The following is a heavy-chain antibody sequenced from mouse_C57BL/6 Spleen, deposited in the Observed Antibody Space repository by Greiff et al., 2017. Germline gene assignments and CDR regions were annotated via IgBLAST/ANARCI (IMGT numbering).Heavy chain of an antibody. Sequence: VMLVESGPGLVQPSQSLSITCTVSGFSLTSYGVHWVRQSPGKGLEWLGVIWSGGSTDYNAAFISRLSISKDNSKSQVFFKMNSLQADDTAIYYCAGGYYGNYGAMDYWGQGTSVTVSS. CDR2: IWSGGST. CDR3: AGGYYGNYGAMDY. V-gene: IGHV2-2*01. D-gene: IGHD2-1*01. J-gene: IGHJ4*01. CDR1: GFSLTSYG.